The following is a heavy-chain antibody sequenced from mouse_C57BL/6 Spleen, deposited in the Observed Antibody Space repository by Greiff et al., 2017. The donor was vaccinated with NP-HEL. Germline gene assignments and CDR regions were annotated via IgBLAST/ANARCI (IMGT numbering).Heavy chain of an antibody. Sequence: VQLQQSGAELVKPGASVKISCKASGYAFSSYWMNWVKQRPGKGLEWIGQIYPGDGDTNYNGKFKGKATLTADKYSSTAYLQLSSLTSEDSAVYFCARKAATIPYFDGWGTGTTVTVSS. D-gene: IGHD5-1-1*01. J-gene: IGHJ1*03. CDR1: GYAFSSYW. CDR3: ARKAATIPYFDG. CDR2: IYPGDGDT. V-gene: IGHV1-80*01.